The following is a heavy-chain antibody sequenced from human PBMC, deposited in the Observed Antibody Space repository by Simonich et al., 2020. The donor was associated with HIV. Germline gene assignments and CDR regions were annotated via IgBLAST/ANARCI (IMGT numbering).Heavy chain of an antibody. CDR1: GYTFTSSP. D-gene: IGHD6-19*01. Sequence: QVQLVQSGAQVKKPGASVKVSCKASGYTFTSSPMHWVRQAPGQMLEWMGWINACYGNTKYSQKFQGRVTITRDTAANTAYMELSSLRVEDTAVYYCARDLDTSGWSAWFDPWGQGTLVTVSS. CDR3: ARDLDTSGWSAWFDP. CDR2: INACYGNT. V-gene: IGHV1-3*01. J-gene: IGHJ5*02.